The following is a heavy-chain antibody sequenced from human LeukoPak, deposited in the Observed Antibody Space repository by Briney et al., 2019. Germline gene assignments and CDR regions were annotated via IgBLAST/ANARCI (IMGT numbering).Heavy chain of an antibody. Sequence: ASVKASCKASGYTFTSYYMHWVRQAPGQGLEWMGIINPSGGSTSYAQKFQGRVTMTRDMSTSTDYMELSSLRSEDTAVYYCARDNLVEDTAWWFDPWGQGTLVTVSS. D-gene: IGHD3-16*01. CDR1: GYTFTSYY. CDR3: ARDNLVEDTAWWFDP. V-gene: IGHV1-46*01. J-gene: IGHJ5*02. CDR2: INPSGGST.